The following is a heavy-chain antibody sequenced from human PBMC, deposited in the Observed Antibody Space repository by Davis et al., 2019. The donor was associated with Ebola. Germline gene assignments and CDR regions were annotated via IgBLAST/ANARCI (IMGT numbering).Heavy chain of an antibody. CDR3: ARGGQYQPYVVDY. CDR2: INPNSGGT. J-gene: IGHJ4*02. D-gene: IGHD2-2*01. CDR1: GYTFTGYS. Sequence: ASVKVSCKASGYTFTGYSMHWVRQAPGQGLEWMGWINPNSGGTNYAQKFQGWVTMTRDTSISTAYMELSRLRSDDTAVYYCARGGQYQPYVVDYWGQGTLVTVSS. V-gene: IGHV1-2*04.